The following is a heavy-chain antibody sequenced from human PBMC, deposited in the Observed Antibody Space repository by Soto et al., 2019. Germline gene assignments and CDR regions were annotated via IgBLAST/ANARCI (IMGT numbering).Heavy chain of an antibody. J-gene: IGHJ4*02. D-gene: IGHD3-22*01. V-gene: IGHV4-61*01. CDR2: IYDSGST. CDR3: ARKLIFRDYYDSRAQFGY. Sequence: SETLSLTCTVSGGSVSSGSYYWSWLPQPPGKGLEWIGYIYDSGSTNYNPSLKSRVTISVDTSKNQFSLKLSSVTGADAAVYYCARKLIFRDYYDSRAQFGYWGQGTLVTVSS. CDR1: GGSVSSGSYY.